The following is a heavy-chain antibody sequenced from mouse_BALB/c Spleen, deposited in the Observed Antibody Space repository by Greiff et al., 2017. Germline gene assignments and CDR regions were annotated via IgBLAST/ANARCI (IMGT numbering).Heavy chain of an antibody. V-gene: IGHV3-2*02. CDR1: GYSITSDYA. D-gene: IGHD1-1*01. Sequence: EVQLQESGPGLVKPSQSLSLTCTVTGYSITSDYAWNWIRQFPGNKLEWMGYISYSGSTSYNPSLKSRISITRDTSKNQFFLQLNSVTTEDTATYYCARGTVVDFYWYFDVWGAGTTVTVSS. CDR2: ISYSGST. CDR3: ARGTVVDFYWYFDV. J-gene: IGHJ1*01.